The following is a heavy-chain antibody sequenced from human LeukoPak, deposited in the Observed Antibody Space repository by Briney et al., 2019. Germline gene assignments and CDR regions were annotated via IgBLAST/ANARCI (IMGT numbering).Heavy chain of an antibody. J-gene: IGHJ3*02. CDR1: GYSISSGYY. CDR2: IYHSGST. Sequence: SETLSLTCAVSGYSISSGYYWGWIRQPPGKGLEWIGSIYHSGSTYYNPSLKSRVTISVDTSKNQFSLKLNSVTAADTAVYYCARAIGYCSSTSCYVGAFDIWGQGTMVTVSS. V-gene: IGHV4-38-2*01. D-gene: IGHD2-2*01. CDR3: ARAIGYCSSTSCYVGAFDI.